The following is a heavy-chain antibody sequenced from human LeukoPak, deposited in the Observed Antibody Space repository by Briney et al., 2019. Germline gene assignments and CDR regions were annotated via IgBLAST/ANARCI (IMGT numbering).Heavy chain of an antibody. V-gene: IGHV4-30-4*01. CDR1: GGSISGGDYY. D-gene: IGHD3-22*01. CDR2: IYYSGST. Sequence: SETLSLTCTVSGGSISGGDYYWSWIRQPPGKGLEWIGYIYYSGSTYYNPSLKSRVTISVDTSKNQFSLKLSSVTAADTAVYYCAREYYYDSSGYHHDAFDIWGQGTMVTVSS. J-gene: IGHJ3*02. CDR3: AREYYYDSSGYHHDAFDI.